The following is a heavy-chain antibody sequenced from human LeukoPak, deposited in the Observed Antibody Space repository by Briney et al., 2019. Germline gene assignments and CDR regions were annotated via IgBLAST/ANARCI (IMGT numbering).Heavy chain of an antibody. J-gene: IGHJ4*02. Sequence: SETLSLTCTVSGGSISRYYWSWIRQPPGKGLEWIGYIYYSGSTNKTPSLQSRVTISVDTSKNQLSLKLSSVTAADTAVYYCARDSGYYFDYWGQGTLVTVSS. CDR2: IYYSGST. CDR3: ARDSGYYFDY. CDR1: GGSISRYY. D-gene: IGHD6-25*01. V-gene: IGHV4-59*01.